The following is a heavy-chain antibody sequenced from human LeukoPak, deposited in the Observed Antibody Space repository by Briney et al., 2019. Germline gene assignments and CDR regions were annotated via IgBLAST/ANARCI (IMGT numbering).Heavy chain of an antibody. CDR1: GFTFSSYW. Sequence: GGSLRLSCAASGFTFSSYWMHWVRQAPGKGLEWVAVISYDGSNKYYADSVKGRFTISRDNSKNTLYLQMNSLRAEDTAVYYCARGRVQLWLWEYYFDYWGQGTLVTVSS. CDR2: ISYDGSNK. CDR3: ARGRVQLWLWEYYFDY. V-gene: IGHV3-30-3*01. J-gene: IGHJ4*02. D-gene: IGHD5-18*01.